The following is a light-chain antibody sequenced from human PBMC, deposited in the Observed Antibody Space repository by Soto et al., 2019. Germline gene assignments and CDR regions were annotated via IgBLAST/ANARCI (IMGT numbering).Light chain of an antibody. J-gene: IGKJ5*01. V-gene: IGKV3-20*01. CDR2: GAS. CDR3: QHYGSSPST. Sequence: EIVLTQSPGTVSLSPGERATLSCRASQSVSSNFLAWYQQKPGQAPRLLIYGASRRATGIPDRFSGSGSGTDFTLTISRLESEDFALYYCQHYGSSPSTFGQGTRLEIK. CDR1: QSVSSNF.